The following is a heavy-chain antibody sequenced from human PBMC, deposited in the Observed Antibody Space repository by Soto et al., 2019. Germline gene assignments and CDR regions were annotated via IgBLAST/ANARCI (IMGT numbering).Heavy chain of an antibody. D-gene: IGHD2-2*01. CDR1: GGTFSSYA. Sequence: QVQLVQSGAEVKKPGSSVKVSCKASGGTFSSYAISWVRQAPGQGLEWMGGIIPIFGTANYAQKLQGRVTITADESTSPAYMELSSLRSEDTAVYYCARATYCSSTSCSYAGYYYYGMDVWGQGTTVTVSS. J-gene: IGHJ6*02. V-gene: IGHV1-69*01. CDR3: ARATYCSSTSCSYAGYYYYGMDV. CDR2: IIPIFGTA.